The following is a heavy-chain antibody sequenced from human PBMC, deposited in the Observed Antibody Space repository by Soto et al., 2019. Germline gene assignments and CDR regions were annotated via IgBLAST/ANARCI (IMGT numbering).Heavy chain of an antibody. Sequence: QVQLQESGPGLVKPSQTLSLTCTVSGGSISSGGYYWTWIRQHPGKGLEWIGYTYYSGITYYNPSLKSRVNISLGTSKNPFSLKLSSVTAADTAVYYCARGSSIAGLYYGMDVWGQGTTVTVSS. CDR1: GGSISSGGYY. CDR3: ARGSSIAGLYYGMDV. D-gene: IGHD6-6*01. CDR2: TYYSGIT. V-gene: IGHV4-31*03. J-gene: IGHJ6*02.